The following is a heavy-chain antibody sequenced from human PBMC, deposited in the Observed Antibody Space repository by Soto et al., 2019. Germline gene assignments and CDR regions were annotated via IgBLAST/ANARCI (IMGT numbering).Heavy chain of an antibody. D-gene: IGHD4-17*01. V-gene: IGHV3-33*01. CDR2: IWYDGTQK. CDR1: GFTFNNYS. Sequence: QVQLEESGGGVVQPGRSLRLSCEASGFTFNNYSMHWVRQPPGKGLEWLAAIWYDGTQKYYADSVKGRFIISRDNSKKTLYLEMNSLRAEDTAVYYCARAGGTTVTGLWHFDSWGQGTLVNVSS. J-gene: IGHJ4*02. CDR3: ARAGGTTVTGLWHFDS.